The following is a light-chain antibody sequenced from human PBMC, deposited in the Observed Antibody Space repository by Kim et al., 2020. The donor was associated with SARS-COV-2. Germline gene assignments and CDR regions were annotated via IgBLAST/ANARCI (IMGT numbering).Light chain of an antibody. CDR3: ATWDDSLGVPV. CDR1: SSNVVTNY. V-gene: IGLV1-47*01. J-gene: IGLJ3*02. Sequence: HRVTISCSGCSSNVVTNYLHSYQQRPGTAPTLLIHKDRQRPSEVPYRFSCSKSGTSASLAISGLQSEDEADYYYATWDDSLGVPVFGGGTKVTVL. CDR2: KDR.